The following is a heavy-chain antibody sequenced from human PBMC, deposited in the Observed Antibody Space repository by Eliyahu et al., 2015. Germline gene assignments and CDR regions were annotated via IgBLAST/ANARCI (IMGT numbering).Heavy chain of an antibody. CDR3: ARAARSNYDSSGYLYY. J-gene: IGHJ4*02. V-gene: IGHV3-21*01. CDR2: ISSSSSYI. D-gene: IGHD3-22*01. CDR1: GFTFSSYS. Sequence: VQLVESGGGLVKPGGSLRLSCAASGFTFSSYSMNWVRQAPGKGLEWVSSISSSSSYIYYADSVKGRFTISRDNAKNSLYLQMNSLRAEDTAVYYCARAARSNYDSSGYLYYWGQGTLVTVSS.